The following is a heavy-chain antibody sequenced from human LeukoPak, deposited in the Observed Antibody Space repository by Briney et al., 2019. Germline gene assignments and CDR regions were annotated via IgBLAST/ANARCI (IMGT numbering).Heavy chain of an antibody. CDR1: GYTFTSYD. CDR3: ARSHYYDSSGYYLPGDY. J-gene: IGHJ4*02. CDR2: MNPNSGNT. D-gene: IGHD3-22*01. Sequence: ASVKVSCKASGYTFTSYDVNWVRQATGQGLEWVGWMNPNSGNTGYAQKFQGRVTMTRDTSISTAYMELSRLRSDDTAVYYCARSHYYDSSGYYLPGDYWGQGTLVTVSS. V-gene: IGHV1-8*01.